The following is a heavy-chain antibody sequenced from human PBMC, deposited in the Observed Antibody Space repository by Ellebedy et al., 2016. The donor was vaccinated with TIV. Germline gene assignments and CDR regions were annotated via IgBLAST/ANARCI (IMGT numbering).Heavy chain of an antibody. J-gene: IGHJ3*02. Sequence: LRLSXAVSGGSINNGEYSWSWIRQPPGKGLEWIGHIYHSGSTDYSPSPQSRVTMSVDRSKNQFSLKLTSVTAADTAVYYCARRSVIAPNDAFDIWGQGTMVTVSS. CDR2: IYHSGST. CDR1: GGSINNGEYS. D-gene: IGHD2-21*01. V-gene: IGHV4-30-2*01. CDR3: ARRSVIAPNDAFDI.